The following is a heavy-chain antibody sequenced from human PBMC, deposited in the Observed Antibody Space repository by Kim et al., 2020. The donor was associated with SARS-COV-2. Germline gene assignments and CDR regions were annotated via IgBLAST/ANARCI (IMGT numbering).Heavy chain of an antibody. Sequence: DILEYSEKFQGRITITRDTSASTAYMDLTSLRSEDTAVYFCARGDGFTMRHWGQGTLVTVSS. V-gene: IGHV1-3*01. CDR3: ARGDGFTMRH. J-gene: IGHJ4*02. D-gene: IGHD5-12*01. CDR2: DIL.